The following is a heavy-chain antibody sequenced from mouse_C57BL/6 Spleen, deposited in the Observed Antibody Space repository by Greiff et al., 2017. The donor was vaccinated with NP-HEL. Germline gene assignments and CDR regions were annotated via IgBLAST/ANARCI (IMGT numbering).Heavy chain of an antibody. J-gene: IGHJ2*01. V-gene: IGHV1-18*01. CDR2: INPNNGGT. CDR1: GYTFTDYN. D-gene: IGHD1-1*01. CDR3: ARSPYDGSSPYYCDY. Sequence: EVQLQQSGPELVKPGASVKIPCKASGYTFTDYNMDWVKQSHGKSLEWIGDINPNNGGTIYNQKFKGKATLTVDKSSSTAYMELRSRTSEDTAVYYWARSPYDGSSPYYCDYWGQGTTLTVSS.